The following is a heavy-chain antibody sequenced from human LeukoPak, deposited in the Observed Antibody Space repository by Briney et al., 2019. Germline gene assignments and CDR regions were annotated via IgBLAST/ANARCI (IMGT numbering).Heavy chain of an antibody. J-gene: IGHJ4*02. D-gene: IGHD6-19*01. CDR3: AKYIDPGGVAGSPD. V-gene: IGHV3-23*01. Sequence: GGSLRLSCAASGLTFSSYAMSWVRQAPGKGLEWVSAISGSGGSTYYADSVKGRFTISRDNSKNTLYLQMNSLRAEDTAVYYCAKYIDPGGVAGSPDWGQGTLVTVSS. CDR1: GLTFSSYA. CDR2: ISGSGGST.